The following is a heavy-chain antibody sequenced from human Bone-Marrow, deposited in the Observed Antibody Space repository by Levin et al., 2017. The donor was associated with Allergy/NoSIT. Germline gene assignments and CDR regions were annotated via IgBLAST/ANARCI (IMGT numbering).Heavy chain of an antibody. Sequence: GESLKISCAASGFTFSSYAMHWVRQAPGKGLEWVAVISYDGSNKYYADSVKGRFTISRDNSKNTLYLQMNSLRAEDTAVYYCARDQMKSWAFDIWGQGTMVTVSS. J-gene: IGHJ3*02. V-gene: IGHV3-30-3*01. CDR3: ARDQMKSWAFDI. CDR1: GFTFSSYA. CDR2: ISYDGSNK.